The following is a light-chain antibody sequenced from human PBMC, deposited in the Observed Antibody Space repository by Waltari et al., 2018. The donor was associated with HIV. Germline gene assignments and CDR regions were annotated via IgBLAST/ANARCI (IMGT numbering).Light chain of an antibody. V-gene: IGLV2-8*01. CDR1: SDDIGGYNY. J-gene: IGLJ2*01. CDR3: SSFAGSNTVV. Sequence: QSALTQPPSASGSLGQSVTISCSGTSDDIGGYNYVFWYQQYPAKAPKLLIYEVNKRPSGASDCFSGSKSLNTASLTVSGLQAEEEAHYCCSSFAGSNTVVFGGGTKLTVL. CDR2: EVN.